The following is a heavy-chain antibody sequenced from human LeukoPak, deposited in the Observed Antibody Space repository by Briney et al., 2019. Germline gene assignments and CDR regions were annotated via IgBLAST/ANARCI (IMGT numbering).Heavy chain of an antibody. V-gene: IGHV3-21*06. D-gene: IGHD3-22*01. Sequence: GGSLRLSCAGSGFTFSTYSIKWVRQAPGKGLEWVSHIGGSGSFIYYADSVKGRFTISRDNAKNSVYLQMNSLRAEDTAVYYCARDHRPSYYYDSSGENFDYWGQGTLVTVSS. J-gene: IGHJ4*02. CDR2: IGGSGSFI. CDR3: ARDHRPSYYYDSSGENFDY. CDR1: GFTFSTYS.